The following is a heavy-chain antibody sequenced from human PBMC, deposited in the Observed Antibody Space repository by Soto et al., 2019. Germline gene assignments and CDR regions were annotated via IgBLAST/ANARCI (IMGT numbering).Heavy chain of an antibody. Sequence: PSETLSLTCTVSGGSISSYYWSWIRQPPGKGLEWIGYIYYSGSTNYNPSLKSRVTISVDTSKNQFSLKLSSVAAADTAVYYCARHPTHEFDYWGQGTLVTVSS. CDR3: ARHPTHEFDY. CDR2: IYYSGST. J-gene: IGHJ4*02. CDR1: GGSISSYY. V-gene: IGHV4-59*08.